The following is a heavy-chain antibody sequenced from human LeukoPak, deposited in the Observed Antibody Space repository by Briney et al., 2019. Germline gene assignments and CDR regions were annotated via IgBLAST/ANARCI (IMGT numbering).Heavy chain of an antibody. CDR2: IWYDGSNK. CDR1: GFTFSSYG. J-gene: IGHJ6*03. V-gene: IGHV3-33*06. Sequence: GRSLRLSCAASGFTFSSYGMHWVRQAPGKGLEWVAVIWYDGSNKYYADSVKGRFTISRDNSKNTLYLQMNSLRAEDTAVYYCAKRGRITMVRGVIPAGYYYYYMDVWGKGTTVTVSS. CDR3: AKRGRITMVRGVIPAGYYYYYMDV. D-gene: IGHD3-10*01.